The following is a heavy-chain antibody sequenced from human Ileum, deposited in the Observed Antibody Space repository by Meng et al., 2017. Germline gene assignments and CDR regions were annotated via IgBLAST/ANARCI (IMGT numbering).Heavy chain of an antibody. D-gene: IGHD7-27*01. CDR1: GGSVSSSGSQ. Sequence: QVQLQESGPGLVRPSETLSLICAVSGGSVSSSGSQWGWIRQPPGKGLEWIGYASTNYNPSLKSRVTISVDTSKNQFSLKLTSVTAADTAVYYCARDHWGSLDYWGQGVLVTVSS. CDR2: AST. V-gene: IGHV4-61*08. CDR3: ARDHWGSLDY. J-gene: IGHJ4*02.